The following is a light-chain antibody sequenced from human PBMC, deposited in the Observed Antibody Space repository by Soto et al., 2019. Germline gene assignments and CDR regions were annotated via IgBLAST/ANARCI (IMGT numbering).Light chain of an antibody. CDR1: SSHVGGYNY. J-gene: IGLJ1*01. CDR3: SSYASTSTYV. Sequence: QPVLTQASSVSGSPGQLFTIPWTPTSSHVGGYNYVSWYQQHPAKAPKLIIYEVTNRPSGASNRFSGYKSGNTASLTICGLQAEDEADYYCSSYASTSTYVFGTGTKVTVL. V-gene: IGLV2-14*01. CDR2: EVT.